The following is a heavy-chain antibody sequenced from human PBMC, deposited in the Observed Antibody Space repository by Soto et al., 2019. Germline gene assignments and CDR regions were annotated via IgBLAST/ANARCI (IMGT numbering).Heavy chain of an antibody. CDR1: GGTFSSYA. D-gene: IGHD5-18*01. V-gene: IGHV1-69*13. CDR2: IIPIFGTA. Sequence: GASVKVSCKASGGTFSSYAISWVRQAPGHGLEWMGGIIPIFGTANYAQKFQGRVTITADESTSTAYMELSSLRSEDTAVYYCARAFYPRYSYGYNYWGQGTLVTVSS. CDR3: ARAFYPRYSYGYNY. J-gene: IGHJ4*02.